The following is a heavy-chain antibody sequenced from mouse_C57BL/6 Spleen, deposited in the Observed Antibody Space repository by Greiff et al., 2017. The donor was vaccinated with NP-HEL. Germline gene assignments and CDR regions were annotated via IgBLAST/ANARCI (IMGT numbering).Heavy chain of an antibody. CDR2: IDPSDSYT. Sequence: QVQLKQPGAELVRPGTSVKLSCKASGYTFTSYWMHWVKQRPGQGLEWIGVIDPSDSYTNYNQKFKGKATVTVDTSSSTAYMQLSSLTSEDSAVYYCARKDAGDYWGQGTTLTASS. V-gene: IGHV1-59*01. CDR1: GYTFTSYW. CDR3: ARKDAGDY. J-gene: IGHJ2*01.